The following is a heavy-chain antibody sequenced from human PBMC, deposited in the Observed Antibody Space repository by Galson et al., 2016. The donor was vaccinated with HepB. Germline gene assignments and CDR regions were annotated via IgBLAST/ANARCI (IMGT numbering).Heavy chain of an antibody. CDR1: GYSFNRYG. V-gene: IGHV7-4-1*02. CDR3: ARVWRGGVIDTFYYYYYGMDV. D-gene: IGHD3-16*02. J-gene: IGHJ6*02. Sequence: SVKVSCKASGYSFNRYGLNWVRQAPGQGLEWMGWINTNTGNPTYAQGFTGRFVFSLDSSVSTAYLQISSLKAEDTAAYYCARVWRGGVIDTFYYYYYGMDVWGQGTTVTVSS. CDR2: INTNTGNP.